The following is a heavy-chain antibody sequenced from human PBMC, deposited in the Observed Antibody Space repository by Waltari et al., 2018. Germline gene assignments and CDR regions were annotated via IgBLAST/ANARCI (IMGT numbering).Heavy chain of an antibody. V-gene: IGHV1-69*13. CDR3: ASSYYDGSGRPPNWFDP. Sequence: QVQLVQSGAEVKKPGSSVKVSCKASGGTFSSYAISWVRQAPGQGLEWMGGIILILGTANYAQKCQGRVTITADESTSTAYMELSGLRSEDTAEYYCASSYYDGSGRPPNWFDPWGQGTLVTVSS. CDR1: GGTFSSYA. CDR2: IILILGTA. D-gene: IGHD3-10*01. J-gene: IGHJ5*02.